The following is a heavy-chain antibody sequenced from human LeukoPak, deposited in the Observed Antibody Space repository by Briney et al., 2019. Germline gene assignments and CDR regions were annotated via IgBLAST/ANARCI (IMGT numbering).Heavy chain of an antibody. CDR2: IYYSGST. V-gene: IGHV4-59*01. J-gene: IGHJ6*02. CDR3: ARESFYYYDLDV. Sequence: PSETLSLTCTVSGGSISSYYWSWIRKPPGKGLEWIGHIYYSGSTNYNPSLKSRVTISVDTSKNQFSLKLSSVTAADTAVYYCARESFYYYDLDVWGQGTTVTVSS. CDR1: GGSISSYY. D-gene: IGHD3-10*01.